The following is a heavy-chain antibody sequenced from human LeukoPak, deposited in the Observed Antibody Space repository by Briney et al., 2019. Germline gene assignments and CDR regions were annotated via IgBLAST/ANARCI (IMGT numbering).Heavy chain of an antibody. CDR2: IYSGGSDT. J-gene: IGHJ3*02. CDR3: ARRVCYYDSKDAFDI. CDR1: GYSFTSYW. Sequence: GESLEISFKGSGYSFTSYWIGWGRPMSGKGPEWMGIIYSGGSDTRYSPSCQGQVTISADKSISTAYLQWISLKASDTAMYYCARRVCYYDSKDAFDIWGQGTMVTVSS. V-gene: IGHV5-51*01. D-gene: IGHD3-22*01.